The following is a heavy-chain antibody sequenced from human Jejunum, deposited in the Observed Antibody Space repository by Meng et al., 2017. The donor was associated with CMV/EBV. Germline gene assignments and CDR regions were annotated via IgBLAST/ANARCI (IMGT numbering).Heavy chain of an antibody. D-gene: IGHD3-16*01. CDR1: GFTFSPYW. CDR2: INEHGSEQ. CDR3: ARGGGNTRFDY. Sequence: CVASGFTFSPYWMSWVRQTPWKGLEWVANINEHGSEQYYMGSVKGRFTISRDNAKNSLYLQMNSLRVEDTAVYYCARGGGNTRFDYWGQGTLVTVSS. J-gene: IGHJ4*02. V-gene: IGHV3-7*01.